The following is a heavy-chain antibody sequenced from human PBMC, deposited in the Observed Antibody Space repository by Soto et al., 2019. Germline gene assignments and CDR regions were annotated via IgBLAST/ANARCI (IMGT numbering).Heavy chain of an antibody. J-gene: IGHJ6*02. Sequence: ASVKVSCKASGGTFSSCAISWVRQAPGQGLEWVGGIIPIFGTANYAQKFQGRVTITADKSTSTAYMELSSLRSEDTAVYYCARSLYSSSWSYYYGMDVWGQGTTVTVSS. CDR1: GGTFSSCA. CDR2: IIPIFGTA. D-gene: IGHD6-13*01. CDR3: ARSLYSSSWSYYYGMDV. V-gene: IGHV1-69*06.